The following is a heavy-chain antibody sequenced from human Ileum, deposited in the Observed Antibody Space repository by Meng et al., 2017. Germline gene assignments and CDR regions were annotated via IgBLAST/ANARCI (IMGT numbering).Heavy chain of an antibody. CDR3: ARFGLSGCSTIRCFESYYYHGMDV. CDR1: GYSFTNYW. CDR2: IYPGDSDT. J-gene: IGHJ6*02. Sequence: GESLKISCKGSGYSFTNYWIGWVRQMPGKGLEWMGMIYPGDSDTKYSPSFQAQVTISVDNSISTAYLQWRSLKASDTAMYYCARFGLSGCSTIRCFESYYYHGMDVWGQGTTVTVSS. V-gene: IGHV5-51*03. D-gene: IGHD5-24*01.